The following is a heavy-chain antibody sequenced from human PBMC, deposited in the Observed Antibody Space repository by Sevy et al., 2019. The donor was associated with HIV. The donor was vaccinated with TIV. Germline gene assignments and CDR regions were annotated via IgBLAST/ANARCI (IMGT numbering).Heavy chain of an antibody. Sequence: GGSLRLSCAASGFTFDDYAMHWVRQAPGKGLEWVSGISWNSAFIGYADSVKGRLTISRDNAKNSLYLQMNSLKPEDTAFYYCAKDGGSGSRPSAEYFHHWGQGTLVTVSS. CDR2: ISWNSAFI. V-gene: IGHV3-9*01. J-gene: IGHJ1*01. CDR3: AKDGGSGSRPSAEYFHH. CDR1: GFTFDDYA. D-gene: IGHD1-26*01.